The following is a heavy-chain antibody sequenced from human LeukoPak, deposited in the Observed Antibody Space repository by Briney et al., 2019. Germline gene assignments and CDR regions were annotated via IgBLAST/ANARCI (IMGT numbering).Heavy chain of an antibody. V-gene: IGHV1-2*06. D-gene: IGHD2/OR15-2a*01. CDR2: INPNSGGT. CDR1: GYTFSGYY. J-gene: IGHJ5*02. CDR3: ARQNSNWFDP. Sequence: ASVKVSCKASGYTFSGYYINWVRQAPGQGLEWMRRINPNSGGTNYAQKFQGRVTLTGDTSISTIYMELSRLRSDDTAVYYCARQNSNWFDPWGQGTLVTVSS.